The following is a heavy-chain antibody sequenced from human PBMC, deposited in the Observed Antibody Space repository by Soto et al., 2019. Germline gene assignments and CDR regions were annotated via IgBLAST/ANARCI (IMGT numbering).Heavy chain of an antibody. V-gene: IGHV4-4*07. CDR1: CGSISNYY. CDR3: ARSGGSFNLDY. Sequence: LSLTFTVSCGSISNYYGSLIRQPAGKGLEWIGRIYNSGSTKYNPSLKSRVTMSDDTSKNQFSLNLISVTAADTAVYYCARSGGSFNLDYWGLGTLVTVSS. J-gene: IGHJ4*02. D-gene: IGHD1-26*01. CDR2: IYNSGST.